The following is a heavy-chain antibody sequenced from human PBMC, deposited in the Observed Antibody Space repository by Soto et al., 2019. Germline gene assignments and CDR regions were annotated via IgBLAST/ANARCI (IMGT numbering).Heavy chain of an antibody. CDR1: GFTVSSNY. V-gene: IGHV3-66*01. J-gene: IGHJ4*02. CDR2: IHSGGST. Sequence: PGGSLRLSCAASGFTVSSNYMTWVRQAPGKGLEWVSVIHSGGSTYYADSVKGRFTISRDNSKNTLYLQMNSLRAEDTAVYYCARDPAPGGNYYFDYWGQGTLVTVSS. CDR3: ARDPAPGGNYYFDY. D-gene: IGHD3-16*01.